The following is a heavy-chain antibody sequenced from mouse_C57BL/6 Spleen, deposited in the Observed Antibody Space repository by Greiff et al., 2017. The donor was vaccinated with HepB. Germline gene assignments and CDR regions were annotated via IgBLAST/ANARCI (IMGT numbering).Heavy chain of an antibody. CDR1: GYSITSDY. V-gene: IGHV3-8*01. D-gene: IGHD3-2*02. Sequence: DVKLQESGPGLAKPSQTLSLTCSVTGYSITSDYWNWIRKFPGNKLEYMGYISYSGSTYYNPSLKSRISITRDTSTNQYSLQLNSVTTEDTATYYCARSQLSLRGDFDYWGQGTTLTVSS. CDR2: ISYSGST. J-gene: IGHJ2*01. CDR3: ARSQLSLRGDFDY.